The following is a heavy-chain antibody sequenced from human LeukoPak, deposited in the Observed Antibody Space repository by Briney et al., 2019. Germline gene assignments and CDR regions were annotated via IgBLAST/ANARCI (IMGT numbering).Heavy chain of an antibody. CDR2: ISGSGGST. CDR1: EFTFSSYA. CDR3: AKGRMITFGGVIGQFDY. Sequence: GGSLRLSCAASEFTFSSYAMSWVRQAPGKGLEWVSAISGSGGSTYYADSVKGRFTISRDNSKNTLYLQMNSLRAEDTAVYYCAKGRMITFGGVIGQFDYWGQGTLVTVSS. D-gene: IGHD3-16*02. V-gene: IGHV3-23*01. J-gene: IGHJ4*02.